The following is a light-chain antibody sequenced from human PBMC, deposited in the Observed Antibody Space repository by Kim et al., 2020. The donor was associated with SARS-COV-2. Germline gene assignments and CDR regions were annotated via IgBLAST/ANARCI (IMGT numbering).Light chain of an antibody. CDR1: QSILYSSNNKNY. Sequence: DIVMTQSPDSLAVSLGERATINCKSSQSILYSSNNKNYLAWYQQKPGQPPKMLIYWASTRESGVPDRFSGSGSGTDFTLTISSLQAEDVAVYYSQQYYGTPLTFGPGTKVDIK. CDR3: QQYYGTPLT. CDR2: WAS. V-gene: IGKV4-1*01. J-gene: IGKJ3*01.